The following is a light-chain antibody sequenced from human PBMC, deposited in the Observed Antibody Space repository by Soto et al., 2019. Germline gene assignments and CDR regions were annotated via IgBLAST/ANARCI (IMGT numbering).Light chain of an antibody. CDR3: QHFGSSQVA. CDR2: GAS. CDR1: QSVSSTY. V-gene: IGKV3-20*01. Sequence: EIVLTQSPCTLSLSPGERATLSCRASQSVSSTYLAWYQQKPGQAPRLLIYGASSRATGIPDRFSGSGSGTDFTLTISRLESEDFAVYYCQHFGSSQVAFGRGPKVEIK. J-gene: IGKJ1*01.